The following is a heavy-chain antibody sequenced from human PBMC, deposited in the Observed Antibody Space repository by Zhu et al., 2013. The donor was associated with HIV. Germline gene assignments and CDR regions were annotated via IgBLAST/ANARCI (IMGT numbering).Heavy chain of an antibody. D-gene: IGHD6-13*01. Sequence: EVQLLESGGGLVQPGGSLRLSCAASGFTLSNSAMSWVRQAPGKGLEWVSTIGTFSDVSYYADSVKGRFTISTDNSKNTLYLQMSSLRAEDTAIYYCTKDRVVAVGATSFDYWGRGSLVSVSS. CDR2: IGTFSDVS. CDR1: GFTLSNSA. CDR3: TKDRVVAVGATSFDY. V-gene: IGHV3-23*01. J-gene: IGHJ4*01.